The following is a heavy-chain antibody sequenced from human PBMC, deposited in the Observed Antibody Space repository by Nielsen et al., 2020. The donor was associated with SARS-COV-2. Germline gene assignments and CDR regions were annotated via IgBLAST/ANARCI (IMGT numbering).Heavy chain of an antibody. CDR3: AKGRGGYDYFDY. V-gene: IGHV3-30*18. CDR1: GFTFSSYA. D-gene: IGHD5-12*01. CDR2: ISYDGSNK. Sequence: GGSLRLSCAASGFTFSSYAMSWVRQAPGKGLEWVAVISYDGSNKYYADSVKGRFTISRDNSKNTLYLQMNSLRAEDTAVYYCAKGRGGYDYFDYWGQGTLVTVSS. J-gene: IGHJ4*02.